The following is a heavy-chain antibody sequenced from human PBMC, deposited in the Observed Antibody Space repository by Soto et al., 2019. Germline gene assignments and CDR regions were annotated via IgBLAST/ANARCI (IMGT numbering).Heavy chain of an antibody. CDR2: ISGSGTTA. CDR3: AKTTDGWFSAFEI. V-gene: IGHV3-23*01. D-gene: IGHD6-19*01. Sequence: GVSLRLSCAASGFIFSSYAMSWVRQAPGKGLEWVSAISGSGTTAYYADSVKGRFTFSRDNSKKTMYLQMNSLRAEDTAVYYCAKTTDGWFSAFEIWGQGTMVTVSS. CDR1: GFIFSSYA. J-gene: IGHJ3*02.